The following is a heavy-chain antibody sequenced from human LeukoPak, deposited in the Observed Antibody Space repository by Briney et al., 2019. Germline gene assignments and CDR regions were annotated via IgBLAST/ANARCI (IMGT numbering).Heavy chain of an antibody. V-gene: IGHV1-46*01. J-gene: IGHJ4*02. CDR2: IKVYGDTT. CDR1: GYTFTSCG. D-gene: IGHD1-1*01. CDR3: ARESPSTFYFDY. Sequence: ASVKVSCKASGYTFTSCGISWVRQAPGQGLEYMGIIKVYGDTTIYAQRFQGRITMTRDTSTSTVYMELSSLNSEDTAVYYCARESPSTFYFDYWGQGTLVTVSS.